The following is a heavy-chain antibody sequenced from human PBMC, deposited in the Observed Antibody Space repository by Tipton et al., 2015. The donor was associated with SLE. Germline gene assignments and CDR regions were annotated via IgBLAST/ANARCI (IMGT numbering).Heavy chain of an antibody. V-gene: IGHV3-30*04. CDR3: ARDGLDAFDI. J-gene: IGHJ3*02. CDR1: GFTFSGYA. Sequence: SLRLSCAASGFTFSGYAMHWVRQAPGKGLEWVAVISYDGSNKYYADSVKGRFTISRDNSKNTLYLQMNSLRAEDTAVYYCARDGLDAFDIWGQGTMVTVSS. CDR2: ISYDGSNK.